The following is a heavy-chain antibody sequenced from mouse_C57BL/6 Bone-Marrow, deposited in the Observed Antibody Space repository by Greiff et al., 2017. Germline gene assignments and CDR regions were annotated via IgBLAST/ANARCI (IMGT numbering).Heavy chain of an antibody. D-gene: IGHD2-5*01. CDR3: ARQGIVTTKFAY. Sequence: DVMLVESGGGLVQPGGSLQLSCAASGFTFSDYYMYWVRQTPEKRLEWVADISNGGGSTYYPDTVKGRFTISRDNAKNTLYLQMSRLKSEDTAMYYCARQGIVTTKFAYWGQGTLVTVSA. V-gene: IGHV5-12*01. CDR2: ISNGGGST. CDR1: GFTFSDYY. J-gene: IGHJ3*01.